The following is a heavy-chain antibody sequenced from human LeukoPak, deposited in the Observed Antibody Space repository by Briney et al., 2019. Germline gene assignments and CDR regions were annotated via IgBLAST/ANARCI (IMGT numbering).Heavy chain of an antibody. CDR1: GFTFSSYA. CDR2: ISPSASHR. J-gene: IGHJ5*02. D-gene: IGHD5-18*01. Sequence: GGSLRLSCAASGFTFSSYAMSWVRQAPGKGLEWVAAISPSASHRYYADFVGGRFTISRDNSKNTLDLQMSSLRAEDTAVYYCVKDRFGSFDPWGQGTPVTVSS. V-gene: IGHV3-23*01. CDR3: VKDRFGSFDP.